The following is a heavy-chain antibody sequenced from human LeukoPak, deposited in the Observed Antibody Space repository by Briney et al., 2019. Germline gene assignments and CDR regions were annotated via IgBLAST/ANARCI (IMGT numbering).Heavy chain of an antibody. Sequence: PSQTLSLTCTVSGGSISSGDYYWTWIRQPPGKGLEWIGYIYYSGSSYYNPSLKSRLIISVDTSMNHFSLKLSSVTAADTAVYYCARGVGSSWYGDWGQGTLVTVSS. J-gene: IGHJ4*02. CDR2: IYYSGSS. CDR1: GGSISSGDYY. CDR3: ARGVGSSWYGD. V-gene: IGHV4-30-4*01. D-gene: IGHD6-13*01.